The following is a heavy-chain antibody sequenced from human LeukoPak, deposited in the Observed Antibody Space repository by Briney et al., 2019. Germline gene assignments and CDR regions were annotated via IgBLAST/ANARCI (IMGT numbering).Heavy chain of an antibody. J-gene: IGHJ5*02. CDR1: GGSISRGVYY. Sequence: PSQTLSLTCTVSGGSISRGVYYWSWIRQPPGKGREWSAYVYYSGSTYYNPSLKSRVTMSADTSKNQLSLKLSSVTAADTAVYYCARPYYYDSRIDPWGQGILVTVSS. D-gene: IGHD3-22*01. CDR2: VYYSGST. V-gene: IGHV4-30-4*01. CDR3: ARPYYYDSRIDP.